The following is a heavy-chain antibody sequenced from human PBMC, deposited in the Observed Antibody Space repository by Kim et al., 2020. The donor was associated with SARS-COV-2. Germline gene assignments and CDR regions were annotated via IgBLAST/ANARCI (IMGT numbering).Heavy chain of an antibody. CDR1: GFTFSSYA. D-gene: IGHD5-12*01. CDR2: ISYDGSNK. J-gene: IGHJ4*01. V-gene: IGHV3-30-3*01. Sequence: GGSLRLSCAASGFTFSSYAMHWVRQAPGKGLEWVAVISYDGSNKYYADSVKGRFTISRDNSKNTLYLQMNSLRAEDTAVYYCARELTGWLRLRGEFDYWG. CDR3: ARELTGWLRLRGEFDY.